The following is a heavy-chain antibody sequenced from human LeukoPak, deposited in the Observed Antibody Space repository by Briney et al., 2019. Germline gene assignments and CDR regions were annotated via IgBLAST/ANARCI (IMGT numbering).Heavy chain of an antibody. D-gene: IGHD3-9*01. CDR3: AGGTGFIIKD. CDR2: IKQDGSEK. CDR1: GFTFSLYW. V-gene: IGHV3-7*03. J-gene: IGHJ4*02. Sequence: GRSLRLSCAASGFTFSLYWMNWVRRAPGKGLEWVANIKQDGSEKNYVDSVKGRFTISRDNAKNSLYLQMNNLRVEDTAMYYCAGGTGFIIKDWGQGTLVTVSS.